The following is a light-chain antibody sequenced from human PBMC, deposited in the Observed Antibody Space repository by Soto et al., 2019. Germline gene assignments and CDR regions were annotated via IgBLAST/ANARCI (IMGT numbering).Light chain of an antibody. CDR3: QQYGTSLT. CDR2: AAS. CDR1: QSIKNNF. J-gene: IGKJ4*01. Sequence: IVLTQSPGALSLSPGEGATRSCRASQSIKNNFLAWYQQRPGQAPRLLIHAASIRASGISDRFTGTASGTDFTLTIIRLEPDDFGVYYCQQYGTSLTFGGGTRVE. V-gene: IGKV3-20*01.